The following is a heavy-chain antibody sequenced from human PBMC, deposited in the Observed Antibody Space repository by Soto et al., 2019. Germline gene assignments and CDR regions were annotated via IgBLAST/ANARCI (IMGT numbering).Heavy chain of an antibody. V-gene: IGHV3-15*07. D-gene: IGHD1-20*01. CDR3: TSDSHSTITIVRLDY. CDR1: GFPFSNAW. Sequence: PGGSLRLSCAASGFPFSNAWINWVRQAPGKGLEWVGRVKSKTRGGTTDYAEPVKGRFAISRDDSNNMVYLQMNSLKIEDTAVYYCTSDSHSTITIVRLDYWGHGTLVTVSS. J-gene: IGHJ4*01. CDR2: VKSKTRGGTT.